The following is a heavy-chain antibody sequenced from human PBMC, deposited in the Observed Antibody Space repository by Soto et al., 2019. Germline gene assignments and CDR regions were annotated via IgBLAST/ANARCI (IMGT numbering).Heavy chain of an antibody. CDR3: ARRAIGSSRAFDI. Sequence: VQLVESGGGVVQPGRSLRLSCAASGFAFSSHPMSWVRQAPEKGLEWVSGISDSGGLTYNADSVKGRFTISRDNSKNTLYLQMNSLRAEDTAVYYCARRAIGSSRAFDIWGQGTMVTVSS. V-gene: IGHV3-23*04. D-gene: IGHD3-10*01. J-gene: IGHJ3*02. CDR2: ISDSGGLT. CDR1: GFAFSSHP.